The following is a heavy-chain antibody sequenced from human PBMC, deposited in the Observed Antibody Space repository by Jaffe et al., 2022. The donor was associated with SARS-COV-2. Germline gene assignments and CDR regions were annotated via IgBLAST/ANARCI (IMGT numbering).Heavy chain of an antibody. CDR1: GFTFRIHA. J-gene: IGHJ5*02. Sequence: EVQLLESGGGLVQPGGSLRLSCAASGFTFRIHAMNWVRQAPGKGLEWVSVIGGIDSSTIYADSVKGRFTISRDNSKNTLFLQMNSLRADDTAVYFCARGSGSPHWFDPWGQGTLVTVSS. CDR3: ARGSGSPHWFDP. CDR2: IGGIDSST. V-gene: IGHV3-23*01. D-gene: IGHD3-10*01.